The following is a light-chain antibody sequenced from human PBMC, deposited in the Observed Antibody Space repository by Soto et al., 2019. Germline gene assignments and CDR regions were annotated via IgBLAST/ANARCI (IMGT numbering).Light chain of an antibody. J-gene: IGKJ4*01. CDR3: QQRDSWPLT. Sequence: EIVLTQSPAILSLSPGERATLSCMTNQTVSTYLAWYQHKTGQAPRLLIYSASKRATGIPARFSGSGSGTDFTLTISSLEPEDFAFYYCQQRDSWPLTFGGGTKVDI. CDR1: QTVSTY. CDR2: SAS. V-gene: IGKV3-11*01.